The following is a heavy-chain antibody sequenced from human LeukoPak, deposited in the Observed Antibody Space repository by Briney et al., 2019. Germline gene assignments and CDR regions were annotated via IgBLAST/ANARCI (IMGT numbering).Heavy chain of an antibody. D-gene: IGHD3-22*01. CDR1: GGSISSGSYY. CDR3: ARALPYYYDSSGDAFDI. CDR2: IYTSGST. Sequence: SETLSLTCTVSGGSISSGSYYWGWLRQPDGKGLEWIVRIYTSGSTNYNPSLKSRITISVDTSKNQFSLKLSSVTAADTAVYYCARALPYYYDSSGDAFDIWGQGTMVTVSS. V-gene: IGHV4-61*02. J-gene: IGHJ3*02.